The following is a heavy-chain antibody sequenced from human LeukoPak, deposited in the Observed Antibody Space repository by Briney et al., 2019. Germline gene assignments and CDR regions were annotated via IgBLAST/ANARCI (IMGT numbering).Heavy chain of an antibody. CDR2: IYPSGST. Sequence: PSETLSLTCTVSGDSISSGSYFWSWIRQPAGKGLEWIGHIYPSGSTNYNPSLKSRVTISVDTSKNQFSLKLSSVTSADTAIYYCARDNSVGDNAWWFDPWGQGTLVTVSS. J-gene: IGHJ5*02. V-gene: IGHV4-61*10. CDR3: ARDNSVGDNAWWFDP. CDR1: GDSISSGSYF. D-gene: IGHD1-26*01.